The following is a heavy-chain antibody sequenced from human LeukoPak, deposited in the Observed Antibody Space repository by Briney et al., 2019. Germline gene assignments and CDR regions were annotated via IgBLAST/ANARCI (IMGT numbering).Heavy chain of an antibody. V-gene: IGHV3-7*01. J-gene: IGHJ4*02. D-gene: IGHD2-15*01. Sequence: GGSLRLSCAASGFKFSYYWMTWFRQAPGKGLEWLTNIKESGSEKYYVDSVKGRFTISRDNADNLVYLQMNSLRVEDTAVYYCARGWGEKGRCRGGTCNNPQFDYWGQGILVTVSS. CDR1: GFKFSYYW. CDR3: ARGWGEKGRCRGGTCNNPQFDY. CDR2: IKESGSEK.